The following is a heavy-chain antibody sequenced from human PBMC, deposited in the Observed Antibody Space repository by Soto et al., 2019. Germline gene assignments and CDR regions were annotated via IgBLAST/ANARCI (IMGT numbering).Heavy chain of an antibody. J-gene: IGHJ6*03. CDR2: IYYSGSP. V-gene: IGHV4-59*01. Sequence: SETLSLTCTVSGGSISGYYWSWVRQPPGRVLEWIGYIYYSGSPNYNPSLRSRVTISVDTSKNQVSLKVKSVTAVDTAMYFCARLGPRIRAADMDVWGKGTAVTVSS. CDR3: ARLGPRIRAADMDV. CDR1: GGSISGYY. D-gene: IGHD6-25*01.